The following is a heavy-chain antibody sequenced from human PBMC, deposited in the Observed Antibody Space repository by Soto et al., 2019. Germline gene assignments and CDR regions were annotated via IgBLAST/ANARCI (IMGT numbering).Heavy chain of an antibody. V-gene: IGHV3-15*01. CDR1: GFTFSNAW. CDR3: TTEEMGSSGWYYFDY. Sequence: GGSLRLSCAASGFTFSNAWMSWVRQAPGKGREWVGRIKSKTDGGITDYAAPVKGRFTISRDDSKNTLYLQMNSLKTEDTAVYYCTTEEMGSSGWYYFDYWGQGTLVTVSS. CDR2: IKSKTDGGIT. D-gene: IGHD6-19*01. J-gene: IGHJ4*02.